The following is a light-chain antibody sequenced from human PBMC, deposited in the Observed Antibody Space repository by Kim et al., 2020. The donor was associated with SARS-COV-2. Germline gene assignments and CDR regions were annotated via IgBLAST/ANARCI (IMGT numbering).Light chain of an antibody. CDR1: SSNIGSNT. CDR2: SNN. J-gene: IGLJ1*01. CDR3: AAWDDSLNGLYV. Sequence: ELTQPPSASGTPGQRVTISCSGSSSNIGSNTVNWYQQLPGTAAKLLIYSNNQRPSGVPDRFSGSKSGTSASLAISGLQSEDEADYYCAAWDDSLNGLYVFGTGTKVTVL. V-gene: IGLV1-44*01.